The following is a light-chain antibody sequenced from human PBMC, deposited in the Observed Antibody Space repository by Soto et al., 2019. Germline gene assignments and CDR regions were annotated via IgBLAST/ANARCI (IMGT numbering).Light chain of an antibody. CDR2: AAS. V-gene: IGKV1-39*01. CDR1: QTIVTY. Sequence: DIQMTQSPSSLSASVGDRVTITCRASQTIVTYLNWYQQKPGNAPKLLIYAASNLQNGVPSRFSGSGSGTKFTLTIASLQPDDFATYYCQQYETFSGTFGPGTKVDIK. J-gene: IGKJ1*01. CDR3: QQYETFSGT.